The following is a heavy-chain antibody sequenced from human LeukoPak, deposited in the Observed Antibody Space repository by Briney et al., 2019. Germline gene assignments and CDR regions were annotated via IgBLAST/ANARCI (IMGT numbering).Heavy chain of an antibody. J-gene: IGHJ4*02. V-gene: IGHV4-4*07. CDR1: DDSISSYY. D-gene: IGHD4-17*01. CDR2: IYTTGST. CDR3: ASMTTVTKGYFDY. Sequence: PSETLSLTCTFSDDSISSYYWSWIRQPAGKGLEWIGRIYTTGSTDYNPSLKSRVTISVDTSKNQFSLKLSSVTAADTAVYYCASMTTVTKGYFDYWGQGTLVTVSS.